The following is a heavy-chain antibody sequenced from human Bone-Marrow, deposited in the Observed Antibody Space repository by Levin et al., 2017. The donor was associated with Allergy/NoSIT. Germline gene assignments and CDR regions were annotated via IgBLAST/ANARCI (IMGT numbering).Heavy chain of an antibody. CDR3: TRLYTQGLAPIAYYFDY. CDR2: IRSKANSYAT. Sequence: GESLKISCAASGFTFSGSAMHWVRQASGKGLEWVGRIRSKANSYATAYAASVKGRFTISRDDSKNTAYLQMNSLKTEDTAVYYCTRLYTQGLAPIAYYFDYWGQGTLVTVSS. D-gene: IGHD6-19*01. J-gene: IGHJ4*02. V-gene: IGHV3-73*01. CDR1: GFTFSGSA.